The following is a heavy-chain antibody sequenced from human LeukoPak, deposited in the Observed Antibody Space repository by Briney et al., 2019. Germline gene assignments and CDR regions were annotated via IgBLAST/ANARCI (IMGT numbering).Heavy chain of an antibody. Sequence: GGSLRLSCVASGFTFSSYGMSWVRQAPGKGLEWVSGISGSGGTTYYADSVKDRFTISRDNSKNTVYLQMNSLRAEDTAVYYCARFCSGGSCYSVKHFDCWGQGTLLTVSS. CDR1: GFTFSSYG. J-gene: IGHJ4*02. V-gene: IGHV3-23*01. CDR3: ARFCSGGSCYSVKHFDC. CDR2: ISGSGGTT. D-gene: IGHD2-15*01.